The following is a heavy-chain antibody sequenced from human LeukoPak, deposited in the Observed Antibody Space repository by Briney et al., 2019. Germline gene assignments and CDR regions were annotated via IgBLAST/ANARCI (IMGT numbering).Heavy chain of an antibody. J-gene: IGHJ6*03. Sequence: GSSVKVSCKASGGTFSSYAISWVRQAPGQGLEWMGGIIPIFGTANHAQKFQGRVTITADESTSTAYMELSSLRSEDTAVYYCARAIVVVPAAIDYYYYYYMDVWGKGTTVTVSS. V-gene: IGHV1-69*01. CDR1: GGTFSSYA. CDR3: ARAIVVVPAAIDYYYYYYMDV. D-gene: IGHD2-2*01. CDR2: IIPIFGTA.